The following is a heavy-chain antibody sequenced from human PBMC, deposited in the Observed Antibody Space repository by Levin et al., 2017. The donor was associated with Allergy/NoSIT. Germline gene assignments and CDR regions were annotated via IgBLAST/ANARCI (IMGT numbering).Heavy chain of an antibody. D-gene: IGHD6-6*01. CDR1: GYRFTNYW. Sequence: HGESLKISCKGSGYRFTNYWIGWVRQMPGKGLEWMGIIYPGDSNPTYSSSFQGQVTISADKSISTAYLQWSSLKASDTAMYYCARAMYTSSKYFDLWGRGTLVTVSS. CDR3: ARAMYTSSKYFDL. J-gene: IGHJ2*01. CDR2: IYPGDSNP. V-gene: IGHV5-51*01.